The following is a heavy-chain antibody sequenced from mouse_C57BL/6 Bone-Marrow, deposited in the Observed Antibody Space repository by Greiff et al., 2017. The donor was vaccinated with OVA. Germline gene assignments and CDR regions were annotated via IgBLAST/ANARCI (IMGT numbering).Heavy chain of an antibody. Sequence: QVQLQQPGAELVKPGASVKLSCKASGYTFTRSWMHGVKQRPGQGLEWIGMIHPNSGRTTYNEKFTSKATLTVDKSSSTAYMQLSSLTSEDSAVYYCAREGSHYGSSPWFAYWGQGTLVTVSA. D-gene: IGHD1-1*01. CDR3: AREGSHYGSSPWFAY. CDR2: IHPNSGRT. V-gene: IGHV1-64*01. CDR1: GYTFTRSW. J-gene: IGHJ3*01.